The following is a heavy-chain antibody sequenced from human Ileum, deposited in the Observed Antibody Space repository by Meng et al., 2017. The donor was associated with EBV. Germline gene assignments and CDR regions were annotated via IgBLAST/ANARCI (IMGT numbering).Heavy chain of an antibody. CDR2: MSYTGST. V-gene: IGHV4-61*08. J-gene: IGHJ4*02. CDR1: NGSVSSYGYY. D-gene: IGHD2-21*02. CDR3: ARERGGGDRGTQ. Sequence: QGQLQESGPGLVKPSETLSLTCSVSNGSVSSYGYYWTWIRQPPGKGLEWIGYMSYTGSTNYKSTLKSRVTISVDKSKNQFSLKLSSVTAADTAVYYCARERGGGDRGTQWGQGTLVTVSS.